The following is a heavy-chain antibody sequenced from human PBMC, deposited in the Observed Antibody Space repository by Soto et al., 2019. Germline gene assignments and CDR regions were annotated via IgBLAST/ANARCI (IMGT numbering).Heavy chain of an antibody. Sequence: QVQLVQSGAEVKKPGSSVKVSCKASGGTFSSYAISWVRQAPGQGLEWMGGIIAILGKANYAEKFQGRVTITAGESTSTAYMELSSLRSEDTAVYHCARERGGAIIVGVTGTFDVWGQGTLVTVSS. J-gene: IGHJ3*01. CDR2: IIAILGKA. V-gene: IGHV1-69*01. D-gene: IGHD3-22*01. CDR3: ARERGGAIIVGVTGTFDV. CDR1: GGTFSSYA.